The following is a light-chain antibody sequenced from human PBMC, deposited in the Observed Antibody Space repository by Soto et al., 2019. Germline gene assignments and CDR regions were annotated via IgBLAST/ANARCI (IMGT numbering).Light chain of an antibody. J-gene: IGLJ2*01. CDR1: GIGSES. V-gene: IGLV3-21*02. Sequence: SYELSQPPSVSLAPGQTATFTCGGDGIGSESVHWYQQKPGQAPVLVVYADSDRPSGIPDRFSGSNSGNTATLTISRVEAGDEAEYYCQVWHSGGDEVVFGGGTKVTVL. CDR3: QVWHSGGDEVV. CDR2: ADS.